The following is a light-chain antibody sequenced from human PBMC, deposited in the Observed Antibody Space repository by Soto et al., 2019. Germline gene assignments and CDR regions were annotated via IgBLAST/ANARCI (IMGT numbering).Light chain of an antibody. CDR3: QQDKSYTRT. CDR1: QSISSW. J-gene: IGKJ4*01. CDR2: DAS. Sequence: IQMTQCPSSLSSSFGDRVTITCRASQSISSWLAWYQQKPGKAPKLLIYDASTLESGVPSRFSGGVSGTEGTITISSLQQDDGSTYYCQQDKSYTRTFGGGTKVDIK. V-gene: IGKV1-5*01.